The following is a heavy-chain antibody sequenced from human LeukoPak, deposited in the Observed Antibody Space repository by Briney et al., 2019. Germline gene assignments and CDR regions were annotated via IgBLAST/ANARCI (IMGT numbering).Heavy chain of an antibody. V-gene: IGHV4-4*07. CDR1: GGSISGYY. Sequence: SETLSLTCTVSGGSISGYYWSWIRQPAGKRLEWIGRIYASGSTSYNPSLKSRVTISVDKSKNQFSLTLGSVTAADTALYYCARVSDYYDTSGYYYAFDYWGQGTLVTVSS. CDR3: ARVSDYYDTSGYYYAFDY. J-gene: IGHJ4*02. D-gene: IGHD3-22*01. CDR2: IYASGST.